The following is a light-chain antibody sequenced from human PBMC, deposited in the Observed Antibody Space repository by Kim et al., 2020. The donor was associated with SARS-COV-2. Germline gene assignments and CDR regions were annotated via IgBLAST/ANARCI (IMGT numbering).Light chain of an antibody. CDR1: SSNIGAGCN. CDR3: QSDDHGLGGLL. J-gene: IGLJ3*02. Sequence: QRVTISCTGSSSNIGAGCNVHWYQQNPGTAPKLLIFGNTNRPSGVPDRFSGSKSGTSASLAITGLQPEDEADYFCQSDDHGLGGLLFGGGTQLTVL. V-gene: IGLV1-40*01. CDR2: GNT.